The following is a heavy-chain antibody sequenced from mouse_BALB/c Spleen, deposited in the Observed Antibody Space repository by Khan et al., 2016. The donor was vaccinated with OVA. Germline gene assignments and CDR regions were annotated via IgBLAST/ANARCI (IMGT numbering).Heavy chain of an antibody. CDR3: ARTGYGSLGY. J-gene: IGHJ2*01. D-gene: IGHD1-1*01. Sequence: EVQLQQSGPELVKPGASVKIPCKASGYIFTDYNMDWVKQSHGKSLEWIGDINPNNGGTIYNQKFKGKATLTADKSSSTAYMELRSLTSEDSAVYYCARTGYGSLGYWGQGTTLTVSS. CDR1: GYIFTDYN. CDR2: INPNNGGT. V-gene: IGHV1-18*01.